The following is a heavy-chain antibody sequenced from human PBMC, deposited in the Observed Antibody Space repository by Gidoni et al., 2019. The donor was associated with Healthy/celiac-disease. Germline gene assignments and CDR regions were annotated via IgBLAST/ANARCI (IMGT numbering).Heavy chain of an antibody. V-gene: IGHV2-5*01. Sequence: ITLKESGPTMAKPTQTLTLTCTFSGLSLSPSGVGVGWIRQLPGKALELLALIYWNHDTRYSPPLTSKLTITKDASKYQVVLTLTNMDPVDTATDFCAHSRKLWLVKGFDPWGQGTLVTVSS. J-gene: IGHJ5*02. D-gene: IGHD6-19*01. CDR3: AHSRKLWLVKGFDP. CDR2: IYWNHDT. CDR1: GLSLSPSGVG.